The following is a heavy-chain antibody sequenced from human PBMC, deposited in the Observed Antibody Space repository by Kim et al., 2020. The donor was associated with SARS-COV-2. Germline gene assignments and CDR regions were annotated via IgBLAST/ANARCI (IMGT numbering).Heavy chain of an antibody. J-gene: IGHJ4*02. CDR3: ARGLGYSYGYGHYFDY. D-gene: IGHD5-18*01. Sequence: SLKSRVTISVDTSKNQFSLKLSSVTAADTAVYYCARGLGYSYGYGHYFDYWGQGTLVTVSS. V-gene: IGHV4-34*01.